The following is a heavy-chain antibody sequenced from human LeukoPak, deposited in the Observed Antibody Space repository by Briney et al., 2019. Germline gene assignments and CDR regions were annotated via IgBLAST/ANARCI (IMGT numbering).Heavy chain of an antibody. CDR1: GITFSTYT. CDR3: ARENYYYYYMDV. V-gene: IGHV3-21*01. CDR2: ITSTSNYI. Sequence: GGSLRVSCAASGITFSTYTMNWVRQAPGKGLEWVSSITSTSNYIYYADSVKGRFTISRDNAKNSLSLQMNSLRAEDTAVYYCARENYYYYYMDVWGKGTTVTVSS. J-gene: IGHJ6*03.